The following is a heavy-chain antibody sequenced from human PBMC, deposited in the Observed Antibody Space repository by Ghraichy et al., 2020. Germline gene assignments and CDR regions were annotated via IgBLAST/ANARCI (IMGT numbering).Heavy chain of an antibody. Sequence: GESLNISCAASGFTFSSYAMSWVRQAPGKGLEWVSAISGSGGSTYYADSVKGRFTISRDNSKNTLYLQMNSLRAEDTAVYYCAKDLAFLLVPGRYFQHWGQGTLVTVSS. CDR2: ISGSGGST. CDR3: AKDLAFLLVPGRYFQH. CDR1: GFTFSSYA. J-gene: IGHJ1*01. D-gene: IGHD6-13*01. V-gene: IGHV3-23*01.